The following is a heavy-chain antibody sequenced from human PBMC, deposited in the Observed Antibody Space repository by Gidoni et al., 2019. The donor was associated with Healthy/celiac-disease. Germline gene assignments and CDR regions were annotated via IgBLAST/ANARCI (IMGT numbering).Heavy chain of an antibody. CDR3: ARVLAAAGPYYFDY. D-gene: IGHD6-13*01. Sequence: QVQLQESGPGLVKPSETLSLTCTVSGGSISSYYWSWIRQPPGKGLEWIGYIYYSGSTNYNPSLKSRVTISVDTSKNQFSLKLSSVTAADTAVYYCARVLAAAGPYYFDYWGQGTLVTVSS. CDR2: IYYSGST. CDR1: GGSISSYY. V-gene: IGHV4-59*01. J-gene: IGHJ4*02.